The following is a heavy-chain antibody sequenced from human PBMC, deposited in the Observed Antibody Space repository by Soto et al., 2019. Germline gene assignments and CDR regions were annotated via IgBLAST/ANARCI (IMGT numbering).Heavy chain of an antibody. CDR3: ARGTWVVVAATLDY. V-gene: IGHV4-31*03. J-gene: IGHJ4*02. CDR2: IYYSGST. CDR1: GGSISSGGYY. Sequence: QVQLQESGPGLVKPSQTLSLTCTVSGGSISSGGYYWSWIRQHPGKGLEWIGYIYYSGSTYYNPSLQSRVTISVDTSKHPFSLKLRSVTAADTAVYYCARGTWVVVAATLDYWGQGTLVTVSS. D-gene: IGHD2-15*01.